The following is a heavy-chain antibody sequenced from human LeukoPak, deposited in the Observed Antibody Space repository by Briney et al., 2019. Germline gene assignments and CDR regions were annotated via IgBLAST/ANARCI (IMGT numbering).Heavy chain of an antibody. CDR1: GYSFTSYW. CDR3: ARQAYCSSTSCYAFDI. D-gene: IGHD2-2*01. CDR2: IYPGDSDT. V-gene: IGHV5-51*01. Sequence: AGESLKISCKGSGYSFTSYWIGWVRPMPGKGLEWRGIIYPGDSDTRYSPSFQGQVTISADKSISTAYLQWSSLKASDTAMYYCARQAYCSSTSCYAFDIWGQGTMVTVSS. J-gene: IGHJ3*02.